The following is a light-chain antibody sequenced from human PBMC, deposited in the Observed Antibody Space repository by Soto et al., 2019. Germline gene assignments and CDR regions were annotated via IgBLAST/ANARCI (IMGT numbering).Light chain of an antibody. CDR3: QQSYHSPCT. Sequence: DIPVTQSPSSLSASVGDRVTITCRASQNITNYLNWYHQKSGKAPKLLIYGASSLLSGVPSRFFGRGSGTDFTLTITSLQPEDFATSYCQQSYHSPCTFGPGTKVEI. J-gene: IGKJ1*01. V-gene: IGKV1-39*01. CDR2: GAS. CDR1: QNITNY.